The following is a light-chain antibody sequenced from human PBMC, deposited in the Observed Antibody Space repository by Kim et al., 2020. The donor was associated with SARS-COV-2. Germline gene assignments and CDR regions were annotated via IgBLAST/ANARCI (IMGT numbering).Light chain of an antibody. V-gene: IGLV7-43*01. Sequence: GGTVTLTSDSSTGAGTSGDPPTWFQQKPGQAPRARIYSTSNKHSWTLARFSGSRLVDKAALKLSGVQPEDEAEYDCLLYYSGVRVFGTGTQLTVL. CDR3: LLYYSGVRV. CDR2: STS. J-gene: IGLJ1*01. CDR1: TGAGTSGDP.